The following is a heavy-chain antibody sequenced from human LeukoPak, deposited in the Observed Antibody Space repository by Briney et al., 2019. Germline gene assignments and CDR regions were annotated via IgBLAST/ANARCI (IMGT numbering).Heavy chain of an antibody. D-gene: IGHD2-8*01. J-gene: IGHJ4*02. CDR1: GYTFTNYD. CDR3: TRSVRNGHIDY. Sequence: ASVKVSCKTSGYTFTNYDINWVRQAPGQGLEWMGWMNPNSGNTGYAQKFQGRVTMTRATSISTAYMELSSLTFEDTAVYYCTRSVRNGHIDYWGQGTLVTASS. CDR2: MNPNSGNT. V-gene: IGHV1-8*01.